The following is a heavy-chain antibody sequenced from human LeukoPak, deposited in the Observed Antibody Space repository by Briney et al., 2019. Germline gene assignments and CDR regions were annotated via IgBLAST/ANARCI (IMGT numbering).Heavy chain of an antibody. J-gene: IGHJ4*02. Sequence: GRSLRLSCAASGFTFRSYGLHWVRQAPGKGLEWVALIRSDGSSKNYADSVKGRFTISRDASKNTVYLQMNSLRAEDTAVYSCAKWSGDYPSYYLDYWGQGTLVTVS. CDR2: IRSDGSSK. CDR3: AKWSGDYPSYYLDY. CDR1: GFTFRSYG. V-gene: IGHV3-33*06. D-gene: IGHD4-17*01.